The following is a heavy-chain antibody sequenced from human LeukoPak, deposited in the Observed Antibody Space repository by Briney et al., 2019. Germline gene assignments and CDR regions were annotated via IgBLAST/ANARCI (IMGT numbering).Heavy chain of an antibody. J-gene: IGHJ3*02. Sequence: SETLSLTCVVSGYSISSGYHWGWIRQPPGKGLAWIGSIYRSGITYYNPSLKSRVTISVDTSKNQFSLKLSSVTAADTAVYYCARHNWTFDIWGQGTMVTASS. D-gene: IGHD1-20*01. CDR1: GYSISSGYH. V-gene: IGHV4-38-2*01. CDR3: ARHNWTFDI. CDR2: IYRSGIT.